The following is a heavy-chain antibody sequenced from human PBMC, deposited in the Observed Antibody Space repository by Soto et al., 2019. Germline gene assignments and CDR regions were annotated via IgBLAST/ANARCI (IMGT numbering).Heavy chain of an antibody. Sequence: SETLSLTCTLSGGSVRAPDWWNWVRQSPDKGLEWIAEVHISGHSNYNPSLRSRVSVSMDSSKNQFYLNLNSVTAADTAIYYCTRVRQGCSANNCYFDPWGQGTQVT. J-gene: IGHJ5*01. CDR2: VHISGHS. CDR1: GGSVRAPDW. D-gene: IGHD1-1*01. V-gene: IGHV4-4*02. CDR3: TRVRQGCSANNCYFDP.